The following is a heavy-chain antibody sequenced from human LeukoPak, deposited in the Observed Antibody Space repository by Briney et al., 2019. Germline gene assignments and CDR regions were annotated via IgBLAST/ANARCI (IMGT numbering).Heavy chain of an antibody. CDR2: IYCSGSP. J-gene: IGHJ3*02. Sequence: ASETLSLTCTVSGGSTSNSYWNWIRQPPGKGLEWIAYIYCSGSPTYNPSLKSRVTISVDTSKDQFSLKLSSVTAADTAVYYCARDQTSITFGGVIVSGAFDIWGQGTMVTVSS. D-gene: IGHD3-16*02. V-gene: IGHV4-59*12. CDR3: ARDQTSITFGGVIVSGAFDI. CDR1: GGSTSNSY.